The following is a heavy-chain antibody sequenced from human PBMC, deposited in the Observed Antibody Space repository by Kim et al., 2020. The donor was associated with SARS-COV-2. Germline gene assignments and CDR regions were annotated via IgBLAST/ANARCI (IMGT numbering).Heavy chain of an antibody. CDR1: GCSISSGNYY. Sequence: SETLSLTCTVSGCSISSGNYYWSWIRQHPGKGLEWIGYIYYSGSTYYNPSLKSRVTISVDTSKNQFSLKLSSVTAADTAVYYCARISGITIFGVVITGPFDYWGQGTLVTVSS. CDR3: ARISGITIFGVVITGPFDY. D-gene: IGHD3-3*01. J-gene: IGHJ4*02. CDR2: IYYSGST. V-gene: IGHV4-31*03.